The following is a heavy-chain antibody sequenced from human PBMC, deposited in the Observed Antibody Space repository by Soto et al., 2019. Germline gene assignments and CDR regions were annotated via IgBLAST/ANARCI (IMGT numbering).Heavy chain of an antibody. D-gene: IGHD3-3*01. CDR3: VRDRYTMSDFWSACSTD. V-gene: IGHV3-23*04. CDR1: GFTFSSSP. J-gene: IGHJ4*02. Sequence: EVQLVQSGGGLVQPGGSLRLSCVASGFTFSSSPMSWVRQVPGKGLEWISAIRNDGSSVYYVDSVKGRFTISRDNSKNTSSLRMTNLRAEDTAIYYCVRDRYTMSDFWSACSTDWGQGALVIVSS. CDR2: IRNDGSSV.